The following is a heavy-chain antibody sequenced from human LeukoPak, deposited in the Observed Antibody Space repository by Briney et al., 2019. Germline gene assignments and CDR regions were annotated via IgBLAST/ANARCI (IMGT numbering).Heavy chain of an antibody. J-gene: IGHJ4*02. Sequence: PGGSLRLSCAASGFTFDDYAMHWVRQAPGKGLEWVSGTSWNSGSIGYADSVKGRFTISRDNAKNSLYLQMNSLRAEDTALYYCAKDTSIAVAGSLDYWGQGTLVTVSS. CDR3: AKDTSIAVAGSLDY. CDR2: TSWNSGSI. CDR1: GFTFDDYA. V-gene: IGHV3-9*01. D-gene: IGHD6-19*01.